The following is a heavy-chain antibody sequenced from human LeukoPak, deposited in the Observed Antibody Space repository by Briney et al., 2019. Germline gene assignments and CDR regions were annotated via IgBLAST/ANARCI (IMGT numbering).Heavy chain of an antibody. CDR2: INPSGGST. Sequence: ASVKVSCKASGYTFTSYYMHWVRQSPGQGLECMGIINPSGGSTSNAQKFQGRVTMSRDTSTSTVYMELSSLRSEDTAVYYCAREGYYGSGSYQARGFAYWGQGTLVTVSS. J-gene: IGHJ4*02. D-gene: IGHD3-10*01. CDR3: AREGYYGSGSYQARGFAY. V-gene: IGHV1-46*01. CDR1: GYTFTSYY.